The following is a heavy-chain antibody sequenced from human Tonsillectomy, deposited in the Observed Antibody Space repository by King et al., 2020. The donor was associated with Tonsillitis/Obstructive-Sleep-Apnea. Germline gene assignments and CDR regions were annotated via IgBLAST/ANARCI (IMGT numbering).Heavy chain of an antibody. CDR2: INHCRGT. J-gene: IGHJ5*02. CDR3: ARGIHVGKFDP. CDR1: GGSFSGYY. D-gene: IGHD7-27*01. Sequence: VQLQQWGAGLLKPSETLSLTCAVFGGSFSGYYWSWIRQPPGKGLEWIGEINHCRGTNYNPSLKSRVTILVDTSKNQFSLKLSSVTAADTAIYYCARGIHVGKFDPWGQGTLVTVSS. V-gene: IGHV4-34*01.